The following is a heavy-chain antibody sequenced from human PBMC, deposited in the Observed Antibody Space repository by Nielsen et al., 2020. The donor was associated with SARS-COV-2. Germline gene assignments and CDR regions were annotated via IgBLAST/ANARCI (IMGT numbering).Heavy chain of an antibody. CDR1: GFTFNNYD. CDR3: ARVQTTVVFYYGLDV. D-gene: IGHD4-23*01. V-gene: IGHV3-13*01. Sequence: GESLKISCAASGFTFNNYDMHWVRQATGKGLEWVSAIGTGGDTFYPGSVKGRFAISRDNSKNTLHLQMNSLRIEDTAVYYCARVQTTVVFYYGLDVWGQGTTVTVSS. J-gene: IGHJ6*02. CDR2: IGTGGDT.